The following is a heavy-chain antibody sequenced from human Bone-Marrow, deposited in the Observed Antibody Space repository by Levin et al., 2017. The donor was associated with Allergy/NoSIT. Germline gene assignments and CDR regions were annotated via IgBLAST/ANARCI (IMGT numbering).Heavy chain of an antibody. J-gene: IGHJ4*02. CDR2: IIPVFGTT. CDR1: GGTFSRYA. D-gene: IGHD2-15*01. CDR3: ARGLVVAGSTDTGNFDD. V-gene: IGHV1-69*13. Sequence: SVKVSCKASGGTFSRYAFSWVRQAPGQGLTWMGGIIPVFGTTNYAQKFQGRLTITADESTSTTYMELTSLRSDDTAVFFCARGLVVAGSTDTGNFDDWGQGTLVSVSS.